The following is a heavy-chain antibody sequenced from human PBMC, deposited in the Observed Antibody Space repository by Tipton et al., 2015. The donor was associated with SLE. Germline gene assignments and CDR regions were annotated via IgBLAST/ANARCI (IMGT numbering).Heavy chain of an antibody. CDR3: ARLFGDGYIHDAFDI. Sequence: TLSLTCTVSGGSTSSYYWSWIRQPPGKGLEWIGYIYYSGSTYNPSLKSRVTMSVDTSKNQFSLKLSSVTAADTAVYYCARLFGDGYIHDAFDIWGQGTMVTVSS. CDR2: IYYSGST. D-gene: IGHD5-24*01. J-gene: IGHJ3*02. CDR1: GGSTSSYY. V-gene: IGHV4-59*08.